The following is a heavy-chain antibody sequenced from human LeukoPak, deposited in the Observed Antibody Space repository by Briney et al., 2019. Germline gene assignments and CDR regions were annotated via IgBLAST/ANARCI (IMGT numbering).Heavy chain of an antibody. CDR2: ISATGGDT. V-gene: IGHV3-23*01. D-gene: IGHD2-21*02. CDR1: GFTFSNYA. CDR3: TKDPHAVATPRVY. Sequence: GGSLRLSCAASGFTFSNYAMIWVRQTPGRGLEWASSISATGGDTYYLDSVTGRFTISRDNSKNTLYLQMNSLRDEDTAIYYCTKDPHAVATPRVYWGKGILVTVSS. J-gene: IGHJ4*02.